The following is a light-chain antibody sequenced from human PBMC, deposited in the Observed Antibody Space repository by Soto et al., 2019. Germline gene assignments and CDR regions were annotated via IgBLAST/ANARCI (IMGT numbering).Light chain of an antibody. Sequence: DIVMTQSPDSLAVSLGERATINCKSSQRVLYSSNNKNSSAWYQQKPGQPPKLLIYWASTRESGVPDRFSGSGSGTDFTLTISSLQAEDVAVYYCQQYYSTPWTFGQGTKVEIK. J-gene: IGKJ1*01. V-gene: IGKV4-1*01. CDR3: QQYYSTPWT. CDR2: WAS. CDR1: QRVLYSSNNKNS.